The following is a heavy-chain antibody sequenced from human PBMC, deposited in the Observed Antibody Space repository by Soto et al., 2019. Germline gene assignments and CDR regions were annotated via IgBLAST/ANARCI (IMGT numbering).Heavy chain of an antibody. CDR2: ISSSGSTI. CDR3: ARDSHGYSYGSWFDP. Sequence: GPLRLSCAASGFTFSDYYMSWIRQAPGKGLEWVSYISSSGSTIYYADSVKGRFTISRDNAKNSLYLQMNSLRAEDTAVYYCARDSHGYSYGSWFDPWGQGTLVTVSS. J-gene: IGHJ5*02. D-gene: IGHD5-18*01. V-gene: IGHV3-11*01. CDR1: GFTFSDYY.